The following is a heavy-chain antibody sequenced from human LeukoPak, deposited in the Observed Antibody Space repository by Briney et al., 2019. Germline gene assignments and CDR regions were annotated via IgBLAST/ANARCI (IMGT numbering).Heavy chain of an antibody. CDR1: GFSFGGYA. V-gene: IGHV3-23*01. D-gene: IGHD5-18*01. CDR3: AKGSRGYSSYYFDF. J-gene: IGHJ4*02. Sequence: GGSLRLSCAASGFSFGGYAMSRVRQAPGKGLEWVSAISGSGASTYYADSVRGRLTISRDNSKDTVYLQMNSLRADDTAVYYCAKGSRGYSSYYFDFWGQGTLVTVSS. CDR2: ISGSGAST.